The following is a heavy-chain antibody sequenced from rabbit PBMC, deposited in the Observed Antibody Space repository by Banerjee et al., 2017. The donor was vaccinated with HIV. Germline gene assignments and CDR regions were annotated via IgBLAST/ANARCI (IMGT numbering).Heavy chain of an antibody. CDR2: IYIDDGNT. CDR3: ARPTGSNYGYFNL. D-gene: IGHD8-1*01. Sequence: QQQLVEYGGDLVQPEGSLTLTCTASGFSFSSGYDMCWVRQAPGKGLEWIACIYIDDGNTYYASWAKGRFTISKTSSTTVTLQMTSLTAADTATYFCARPTGSNYGYFNLWGQGTLVTVS. CDR1: GFSFSSGYD. J-gene: IGHJ4*01. V-gene: IGHV1S45*01.